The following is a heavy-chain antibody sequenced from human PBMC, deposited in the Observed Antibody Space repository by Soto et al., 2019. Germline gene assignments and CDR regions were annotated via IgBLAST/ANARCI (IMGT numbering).Heavy chain of an antibody. D-gene: IGHD2-15*01. CDR2: IYYSGST. Sequence: PSETLSLTCTVSGGSISSGGYYWSWIRQHPGKGLEWIGYIYYSGSTYYNPSLKSRVTISVDTSKNQFSLKLSSVTAADTAVYYCALYPKVGYYLDYWGQGTLVTVSS. CDR3: ALYPKVGYYLDY. CDR1: GGSISSGGYY. V-gene: IGHV4-31*03. J-gene: IGHJ4*02.